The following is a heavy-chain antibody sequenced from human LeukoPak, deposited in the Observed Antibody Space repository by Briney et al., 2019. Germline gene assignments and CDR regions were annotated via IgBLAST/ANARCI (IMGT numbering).Heavy chain of an antibody. CDR3: ARDGRTTMDV. Sequence: GGSLRLSCAASGFTFGNYWMSWVRQAPGKGQEWVANIKPDGSEKSYVDSVRGRFTISRDNVRNSQYLQMTSLRADDSAVYYCARDGRTTMDVWGKGTTVIVSS. CDR2: IKPDGSEK. J-gene: IGHJ6*03. D-gene: IGHD2/OR15-2a*01. CDR1: GFTFGNYW. V-gene: IGHV3-7*01.